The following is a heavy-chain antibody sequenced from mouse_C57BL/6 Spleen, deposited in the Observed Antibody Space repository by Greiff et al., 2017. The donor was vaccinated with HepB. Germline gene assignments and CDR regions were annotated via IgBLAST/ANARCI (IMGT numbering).Heavy chain of an antibody. D-gene: IGHD1-1*01. V-gene: IGHV5-6*01. Sequence: VQLKESGGDLVKPGGSLKLSCAASGFTFSSYGMSWVRQTPDKRLEWVATISSGGSYTYYPDSVKGRFTISRDNAKNTLYLQMSSLKSEDTAMYYCAREGPYYYGSSYYFDYWGQGTTLTVSS. CDR3: AREGPYYYGSSYYFDY. J-gene: IGHJ2*01. CDR1: GFTFSSYG. CDR2: ISSGGSYT.